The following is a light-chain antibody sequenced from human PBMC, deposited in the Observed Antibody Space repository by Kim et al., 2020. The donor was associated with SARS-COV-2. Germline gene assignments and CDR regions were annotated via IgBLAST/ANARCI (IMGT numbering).Light chain of an antibody. Sequence: ASVKLTCTLSSGHRSYAIAWHQQQPEKGPRFLMKVDSDGSHSKGDGIPDRFSGSSSGAQRYLSISSLQSDDEADYYCQTWGSGMGVFGGGTQLTVL. CDR3: QTWGSGMGV. V-gene: IGLV4-69*01. CDR2: VDSDGSH. J-gene: IGLJ3*02. CDR1: SGHRSYA.